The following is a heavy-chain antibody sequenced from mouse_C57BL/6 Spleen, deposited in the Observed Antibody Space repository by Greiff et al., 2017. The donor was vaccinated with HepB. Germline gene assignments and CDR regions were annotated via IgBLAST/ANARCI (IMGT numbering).Heavy chain of an antibody. D-gene: IGHD1-1*01. CDR2: IDPSDSYT. CDR1: GYTFTSYW. V-gene: IGHV1-50*01. Sequence: QVQLQQPGAELVKPGASVKLSCKASGYTFTSYWMQWVKQRPGQGLEWIGEIDPSDSYTNYNQKFKGKATLTVDTSSSTAYMQLSSLTSEDSAVYYCARPYYYGSGFDYWGQGTTLTVSS. CDR3: ARPYYYGSGFDY. J-gene: IGHJ2*01.